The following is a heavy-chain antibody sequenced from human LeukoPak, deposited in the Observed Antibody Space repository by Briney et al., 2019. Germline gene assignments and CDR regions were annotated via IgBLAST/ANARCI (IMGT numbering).Heavy chain of an antibody. CDR2: IYTSGST. CDR1: GGSISSYY. CDR3: AGDYGILTGYYPLGY. V-gene: IGHV4-4*07. Sequence: PSETLSLTCTVSGGSISSYYWSWIRQPAGKGLEWIGRIYTSGSTNYNPSLKSRATMSVDTSKNQFSLKLSSVTAADTAVYYCAGDYGILTGYYPLGYWGQGTLVTVSS. J-gene: IGHJ4*02. D-gene: IGHD3-9*01.